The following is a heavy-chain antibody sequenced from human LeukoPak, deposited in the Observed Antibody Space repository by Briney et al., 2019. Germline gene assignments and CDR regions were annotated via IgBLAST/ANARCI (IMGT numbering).Heavy chain of an antibody. CDR3: ARVENIVATNY. CDR2: IYTSGST. D-gene: IGHD5-12*01. J-gene: IGHJ4*02. Sequence: PSETLSLTCTVSGGSISSGSYYWSWIRQPAGKGLEWIGRIYTSGSTNYNPSLKSRVTISVDTSKNQFSLKLSSVTAADTAVYYCARVENIVATNYWGQGTLVTVSS. CDR1: GGSISSGSYY. V-gene: IGHV4-61*02.